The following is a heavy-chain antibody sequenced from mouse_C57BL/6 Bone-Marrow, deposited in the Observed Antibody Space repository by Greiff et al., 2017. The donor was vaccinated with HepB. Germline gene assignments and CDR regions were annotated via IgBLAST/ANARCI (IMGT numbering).Heavy chain of an antibody. CDR2: IYPGGGYT. CDR1: GYTFTNYW. J-gene: IGHJ2*01. D-gene: IGHD1-1*01. CDR3: ARSGDYGSSYGGFDY. Sequence: VQLQQSGAELVRPGTSVKMSCKASGYTFTNYWIGWAKQRPGHGLEWIGDIYPGGGYTNYNEKFKGKATLTADKSSSTASMQFCSLTSEDSAIYYCARSGDYGSSYGGFDYWGQGTTLTVSS. V-gene: IGHV1-63*01.